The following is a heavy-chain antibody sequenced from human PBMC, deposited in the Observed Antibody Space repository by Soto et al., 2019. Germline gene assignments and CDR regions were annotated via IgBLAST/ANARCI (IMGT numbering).Heavy chain of an antibody. Sequence: SETLSLTCNVSGGSISKFYWAWIRKTAGNGLEWMGRVYATGTTDYNPSLRSRVAMSVDISKKTFSLRLRSVTGADSGVYYCVRDGSKSLRDWFDPWGQGILVTVSS. V-gene: IGHV4-4*07. J-gene: IGHJ5*02. CDR1: GGSISKFY. CDR2: VYATGTT. CDR3: VRDGSKSLRDWFDP.